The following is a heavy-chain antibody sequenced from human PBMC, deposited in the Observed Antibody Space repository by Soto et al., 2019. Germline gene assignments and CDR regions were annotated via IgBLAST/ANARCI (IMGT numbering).Heavy chain of an antibody. V-gene: IGHV3-72*01. D-gene: IGHD1-26*01. Sequence: EVQLVESGGGLVQPGGSLRLSCGVSGFSFSNYYMDWVRQAPGKGLEWVGRTRNKDNSYYTEYAASVKGRFTISRDESKNTLYLQMNSLKTEDTAVYYCARFSGSSSRGFDHGGQGTLVTVSS. CDR1: GFSFSNYY. J-gene: IGHJ4*02. CDR2: TRNKDNSYYT. CDR3: ARFSGSSSRGFDH.